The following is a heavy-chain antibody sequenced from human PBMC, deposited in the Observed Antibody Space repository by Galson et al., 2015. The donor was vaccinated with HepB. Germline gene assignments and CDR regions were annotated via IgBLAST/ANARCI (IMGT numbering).Heavy chain of an antibody. V-gene: IGHV3-64*01. CDR3: ARATGRYFYYDALDI. D-gene: IGHD3-16*02. J-gene: IGHJ3*02. CDR1: GFTFSNYT. Sequence: SLRLSCAASGFTFSNYTLHWVRQAPGKGLETVSSISGDGKTTYYGKSVRGRFSVSRDNSKNTLFLQVDSLRVEDMAVYYCARATGRYFYYDALDIWGQGTMLTVSS. CDR2: ISGDGKTT.